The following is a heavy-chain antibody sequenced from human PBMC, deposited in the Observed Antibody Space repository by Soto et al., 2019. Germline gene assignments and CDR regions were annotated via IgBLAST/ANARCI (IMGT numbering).Heavy chain of an antibody. CDR3: ARHYYDSIGYYIDY. D-gene: IGHD3-22*01. J-gene: IGHJ4*02. CDR1: GYRFSVYG. CDR2: ISAYNGNT. V-gene: IGHV1-18*01. Sequence: VLVKRYFKSAGYRFSVYGVGWRRQARRQGLEWMGWISAYNGNTNYAQKFQGRVTMTRNTSISTAYMELSSLRSDDTAVYYCARHYYDSIGYYIDYWGQGTLVTVSS.